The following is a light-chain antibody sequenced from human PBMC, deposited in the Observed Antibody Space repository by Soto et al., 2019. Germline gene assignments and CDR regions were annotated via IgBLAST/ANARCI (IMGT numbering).Light chain of an antibody. CDR1: QSFNSNY. CDR2: GTS. V-gene: IGKV3-20*01. Sequence: EIVLTQPPGTLSLSPGDRTTLSCRASQSFNSNYLAWYQQKPGQAPRLLIYGTSSRATGIPDRFSGSGSGTDFTLTISRLEPEDFAVYYCQHYASSPRAFGQGTKVDIK. J-gene: IGKJ1*01. CDR3: QHYASSPRA.